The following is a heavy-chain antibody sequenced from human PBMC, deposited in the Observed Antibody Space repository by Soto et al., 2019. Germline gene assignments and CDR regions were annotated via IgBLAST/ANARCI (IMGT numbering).Heavy chain of an antibody. CDR2: ISAYNGNT. Sequence: GASVKVSCKASGYTFTSYGISWVRQAPGQGLEWMGWISAYNGNTNYAQKLQGRVTMTTDTSTSTAYMELRSLRSDDTAVYYCACDRGVGATNLFDPWAQGSLVSVSS. D-gene: IGHD1-26*01. CDR1: GYTFTSYG. V-gene: IGHV1-18*01. J-gene: IGHJ5*02. CDR3: ACDRGVGATNLFDP.